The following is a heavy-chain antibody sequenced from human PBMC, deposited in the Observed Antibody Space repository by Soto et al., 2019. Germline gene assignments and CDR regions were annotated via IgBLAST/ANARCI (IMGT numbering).Heavy chain of an antibody. V-gene: IGHV1-18*01. CDR3: ASRLRILLRARDAIDYFDY. CDR2: ISGYNGST. D-gene: IGHD2-15*01. CDR1: GYTFTSYG. Sequence: GASVKVSCKASGYTFTSYGISWVRQAPGQGLEWMGWISGYNGSTNYAQKLQGRVTMTTDTSTSTAYMELRSLRSDDTAVYYCASRLRILLRARDAIDYFDYWGQGTLVTVTS. J-gene: IGHJ4*02.